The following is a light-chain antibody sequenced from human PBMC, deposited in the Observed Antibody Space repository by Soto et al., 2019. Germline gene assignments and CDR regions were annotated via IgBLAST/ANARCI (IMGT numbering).Light chain of an antibody. J-gene: IGKJ3*01. CDR3: QQYNNWPPVFT. CDR2: GAS. V-gene: IGKV3D-15*01. Sequence: EIMMTQSPATLSVSLGERATLFCRASQNVRSNLAWYQQKPGQAPRLLIHGASSRATGIPDRFSGSGFGTEFTLTINILQSEDFAVYYCQQYNNWPPVFTFGPGTKVEI. CDR1: QNVRSN.